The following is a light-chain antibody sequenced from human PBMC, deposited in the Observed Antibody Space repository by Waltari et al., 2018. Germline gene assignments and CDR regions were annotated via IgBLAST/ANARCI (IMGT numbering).Light chain of an antibody. CDR3: CSHGGSNNFYI. V-gene: IGLV2-8*01. CDR2: EVT. J-gene: IGLJ1*01. Sequence: QSALTQPPSASGSPGQSVTISCTGTSSDVGSYNYVPCYQQYPGKAPKLIIYEVTNRPSGVPDRFSGSKSGNTASLTVSGLQADDEADYYCCSHGGSNNFYIFGTGTTVTVL. CDR1: SSDVGSYNY.